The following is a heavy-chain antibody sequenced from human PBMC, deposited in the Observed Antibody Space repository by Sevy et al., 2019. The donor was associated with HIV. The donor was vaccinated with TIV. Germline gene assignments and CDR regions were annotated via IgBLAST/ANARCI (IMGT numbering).Heavy chain of an antibody. V-gene: IGHV3-49*04. J-gene: IGHJ4*02. Sequence: GGSLRLSCTDSGFTFGDYCMSWVRQAPGKGLEWVAFLKSDVYGGTVDHAASVRGRFVISREDSKTIAYLQMNDLKTEDTGVYYCTRWKAAQSIFDYWGQGALVTVSS. D-gene: IGHD6-13*01. CDR3: TRWKAAQSIFDY. CDR1: GFTFGDYC. CDR2: LKSDVYGGTV.